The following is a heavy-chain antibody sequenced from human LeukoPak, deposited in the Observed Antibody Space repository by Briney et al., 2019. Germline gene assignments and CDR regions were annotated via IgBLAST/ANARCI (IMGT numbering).Heavy chain of an antibody. CDR2: ISGSGGST. CDR3: ARGRPSIAAAVDWFDP. D-gene: IGHD6-13*01. Sequence: GGSLRLSCAASGFTFSSYAMSWVRQAPGKGLETVSAISGSGGSTYYADSVRGGSTISRDNAKNSLYLQMNSLRAEDTAVYYCARGRPSIAAAVDWFDPWGQGTLVSVSS. CDR1: GFTFSSYA. J-gene: IGHJ5*02. V-gene: IGHV3-23*01.